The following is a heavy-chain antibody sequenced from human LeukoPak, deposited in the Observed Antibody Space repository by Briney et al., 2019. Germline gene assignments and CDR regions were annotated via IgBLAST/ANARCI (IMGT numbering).Heavy chain of an antibody. D-gene: IGHD3-16*01. J-gene: IGHJ5*02. CDR1: GFTFSDYY. CDR3: ARLISRNWFDP. V-gene: IGHV3-11*06. Sequence: TGGPLRLSCAASGFTFSDYYMSWIRQAPGKGLEWVSYISSSSSYTNYADSVKGRFTISRDNAKNSLYLQMNSLRAEDTAVYYCARLISRNWFDPWGQGTLVTVSS. CDR2: ISSSSSYT.